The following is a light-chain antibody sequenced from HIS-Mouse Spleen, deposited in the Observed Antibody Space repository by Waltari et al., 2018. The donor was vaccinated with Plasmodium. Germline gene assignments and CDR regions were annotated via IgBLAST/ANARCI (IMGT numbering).Light chain of an antibody. J-gene: IGKJ3*01. CDR1: PSVSSN. CDR3: QQYNNWSFT. Sequence: EIVMTQSPATLSVSPGERATLSCRASPSVSSNLAWYQQKPGQAPRLLIYGASTRATGIPARFSGSGSGTEFTLTISSLQSEDFAVYYWQQYNNWSFTFGPGTKVDIK. CDR2: GAS. V-gene: IGKV3-15*01.